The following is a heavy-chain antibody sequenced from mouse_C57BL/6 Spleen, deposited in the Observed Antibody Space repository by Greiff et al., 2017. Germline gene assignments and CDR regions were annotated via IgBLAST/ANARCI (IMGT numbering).Heavy chain of an antibody. Sequence: VQLQQSGPELVKPGASVKISCKASGYAFSSSWMNWVKQRPGKGLEWIGRIYPGDGDTNYNGKFKGKATLTADKSSSTAYMQLSSLTSEDSAVYFCARSTWYYGSRNFDYWGQGTTLTVSS. V-gene: IGHV1-82*01. J-gene: IGHJ2*01. CDR2: IYPGDGDT. CDR1: GYAFSSSW. D-gene: IGHD1-1*01. CDR3: ARSTWYYGSRNFDY.